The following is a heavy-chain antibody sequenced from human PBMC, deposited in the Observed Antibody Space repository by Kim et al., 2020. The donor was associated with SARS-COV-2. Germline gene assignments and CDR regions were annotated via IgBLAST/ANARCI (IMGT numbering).Heavy chain of an antibody. V-gene: IGHV1-58*02. CDR2: IVVGSGNT. CDR1: GFTFTSSA. D-gene: IGHD3-16*01. CDR3: AADGGSHEARYYYMDV. J-gene: IGHJ6*03. Sequence: SVKVSCKASGFTFTSSAMQWVRQARGQRLEWIGWIVVGSGNTNYAQKFQERVTITRDMSTSTAYMELSSLRSEDTAVYYCAADGGSHEARYYYMDVWGKGTTVTVSS.